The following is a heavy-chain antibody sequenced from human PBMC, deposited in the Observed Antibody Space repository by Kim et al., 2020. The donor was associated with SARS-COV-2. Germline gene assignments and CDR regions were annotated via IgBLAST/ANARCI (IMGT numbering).Heavy chain of an antibody. D-gene: IGHD5-12*01. CDR3: ARGGRRWLPYPYFDY. V-gene: IGHV3-30-3*01. CDR1: GFTFSSYA. CDR2: ISYDGSNK. J-gene: IGHJ4*02. Sequence: GGSLRLSCAASGFTFSSYAMHWVRQAPGKGLEWVAVISYDGSNKYYADSVKGRFTISRDNSKNTLYLQMNSLRAEDTAVYYCARGGRRWLPYPYFDYWGQGTLGTVSS.